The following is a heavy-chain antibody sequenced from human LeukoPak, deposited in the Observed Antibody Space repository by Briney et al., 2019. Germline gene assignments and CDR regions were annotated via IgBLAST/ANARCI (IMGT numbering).Heavy chain of an antibody. D-gene: IGHD2-15*01. CDR1: GYSFTDFY. CDR3: ASGPTGYCSGGSCYSSFDY. J-gene: IGHJ4*02. V-gene: IGHV1-18*04. Sequence: ASVKVSCKASGYSFTDFYMHWVRQAPGQGLEWMGWISAYNGNTNYAQKLQGRVTMTTDTSTSTAYMELRSLRSDDTAVYYCASGPTGYCSGGSCYSSFDYWGQGTLVTVSS. CDR2: ISAYNGNT.